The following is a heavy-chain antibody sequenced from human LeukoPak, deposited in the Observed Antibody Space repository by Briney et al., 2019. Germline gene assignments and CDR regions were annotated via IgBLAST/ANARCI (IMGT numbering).Heavy chain of an antibody. V-gene: IGHV3-48*01. CDR1: GFTFSSYS. CDR2: ISSSSTI. Sequence: GGSLRLSCAASGFTFSSYSMNWVRQAPGKGLEWVSYISSSSTIYYADSVKGRFTISRDNSKNTLYLQMNSLRAEDTAVYYCAKGYCSGGRCYGMDVWGKGTTVTISS. J-gene: IGHJ6*04. D-gene: IGHD2-15*01. CDR3: AKGYCSGGRCYGMDV.